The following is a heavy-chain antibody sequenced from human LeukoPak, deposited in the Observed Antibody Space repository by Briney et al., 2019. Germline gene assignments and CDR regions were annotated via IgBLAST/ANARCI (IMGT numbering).Heavy chain of an antibody. D-gene: IGHD5-24*01. CDR2: IYYSGST. Sequence: SETLSLTCTVSGGSISSGDYYWSWIRQPPGKGLEWIGFIYYSGSTYSDPSLKSRVTISLDTSKNQFSLKLGSVTAADTAVYCCARDMAQIARFDYWGQGTLVTVSS. CDR1: GGSISSGDYY. CDR3: ARDMAQIARFDY. V-gene: IGHV4-30-4*08. J-gene: IGHJ4*02.